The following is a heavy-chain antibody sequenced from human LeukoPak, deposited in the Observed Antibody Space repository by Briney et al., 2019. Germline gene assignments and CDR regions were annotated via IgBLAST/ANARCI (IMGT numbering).Heavy chain of an antibody. J-gene: IGHJ4*02. D-gene: IGHD3-9*01. CDR1: VGTFSDYV. CDR2: ISPLLGAS. V-gene: IGHV1-69*13. Sequence: SVKVSFTSSVGTFSDYVISWVRQAPGQGLNWMGGISPLLGASKHTQNFHDRVTITADESTTTAYMELSDLRSADTAVYYCATYDVLTGFDYWGQGTLVTVSS. CDR3: ATYDVLTGFDY.